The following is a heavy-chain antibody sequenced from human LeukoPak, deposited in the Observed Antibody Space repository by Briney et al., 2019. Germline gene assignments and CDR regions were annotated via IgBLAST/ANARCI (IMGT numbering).Heavy chain of an antibody. CDR3: AGRGHRYSRD. Sequence: PSETLSLICNVSGDSVSSGYWRWIRQSPGKGLEWIGFIQDTGITDYNPSLKRRLLMSLNTSKNQFPLNLRSVPAADTAVYYCAGRGHRYSRDWGQGILVTISS. CDR1: GDSVSSGY. J-gene: IGHJ1*01. CDR2: IQDTGIT. V-gene: IGHV4-4*08. D-gene: IGHD2-15*01.